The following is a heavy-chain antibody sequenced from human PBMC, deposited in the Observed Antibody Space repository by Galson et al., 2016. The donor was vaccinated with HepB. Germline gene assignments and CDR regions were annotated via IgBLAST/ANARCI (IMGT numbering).Heavy chain of an antibody. CDR2: ISSSTSYI. D-gene: IGHD2-2*01. V-gene: IGHV3-21*01. CDR1: GFTFSSYT. Sequence: SLRLSCAASGFTFSSYTMNWVRQAPGKGLEWVSSISSSTSYIYSADSVKGRFTISRDNAKNSLYLQMSSLRVEDTAVYYCVRIGVVIPATKLDYWGQGTLVTVSS. CDR3: VRIGVVIPATKLDY. J-gene: IGHJ4*02.